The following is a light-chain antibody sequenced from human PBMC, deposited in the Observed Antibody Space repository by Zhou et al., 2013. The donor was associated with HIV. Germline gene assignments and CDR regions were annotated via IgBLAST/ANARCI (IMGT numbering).Light chain of an antibody. J-gene: IGKJ4*01. CDR3: QKFDNAPLT. CDR1: QGIANY. V-gene: IGKV1-27*01. Sequence: IQMTQSPSSLSASVGDRVTISCRASQGIANYVAWYQQKPGKVPKLLIYAAATVQSGVPSRFSGSRSGADFTLTISSLQPEDVATYYCQKFDNAPLTFGGGPRWRSN. CDR2: AAA.